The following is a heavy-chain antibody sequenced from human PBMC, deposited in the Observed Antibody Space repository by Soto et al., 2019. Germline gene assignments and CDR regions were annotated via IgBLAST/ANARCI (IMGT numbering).Heavy chain of an antibody. CDR2: IFSTGST. CDR1: GSSISSNYW. J-gene: IGHJ4*02. V-gene: IGHV4-28*01. CDR3: ASKPNSLYYFDL. D-gene: IGHD5-18*01. Sequence: QVQLQESGPGLVKPSDTLSLTCGVSGSSISSNYWWGWIRQTPGKGLEWIGYIFSTGSTYYNPSLQSRVTMSVDTSNNQFALRLNSVTAVDTAVYYCASKPNSLYYFDLWGQGTLVTVSP.